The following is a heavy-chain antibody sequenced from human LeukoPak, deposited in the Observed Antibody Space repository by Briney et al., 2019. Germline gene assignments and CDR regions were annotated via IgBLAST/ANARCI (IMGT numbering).Heavy chain of an antibody. Sequence: ASETLSLTCAVYGGSFSGYYWSWIRQPPGKGLEWIGEINHSGGTNYNPSLKSRVTISVDTSKNQFSLKLSSVTAADTAVYYCARAFRTSFDPWGQGTLVTVSS. D-gene: IGHD3-3*02. J-gene: IGHJ5*02. V-gene: IGHV4-34*01. CDR3: ARAFRTSFDP. CDR1: GGSFSGYY. CDR2: INHSGGT.